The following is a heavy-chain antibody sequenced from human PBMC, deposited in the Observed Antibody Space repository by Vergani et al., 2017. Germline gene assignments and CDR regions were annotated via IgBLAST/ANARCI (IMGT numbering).Heavy chain of an antibody. Sequence: EVQAVESGGGLVQPGGSLRLSCEASGFSFPGYAMSWVRQAPGKGLEWVSSVSGSSATPYYADSVKGRFIISRDNSKNTLHLQMNSLRADDTAVYYCTKGSRGYTGYFFDYWGQGTLATVSS. CDR2: VSGSSATP. D-gene: IGHD5-12*01. CDR1: GFSFPGYA. CDR3: TKGSRGYTGYFFDY. J-gene: IGHJ4*02. V-gene: IGHV3-23*04.